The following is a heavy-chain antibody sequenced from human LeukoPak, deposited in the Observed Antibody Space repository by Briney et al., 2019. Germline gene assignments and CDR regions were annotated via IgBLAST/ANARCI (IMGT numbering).Heavy chain of an antibody. J-gene: IGHJ5*02. CDR3: ARGQMWFDP. CDR1: GYSISSGYY. Sequence: SETLSLTCTVSGYSISSGYYWGWIRQPPGKGLEWIGYIYYSGSTYYNPSLKSRVTISVDTSKNQFSLKLSSVTAADTAVYYCARGQMWFDPWGQGTLVTVSS. CDR2: IYYSGST. V-gene: IGHV4-38-2*02. D-gene: IGHD5-24*01.